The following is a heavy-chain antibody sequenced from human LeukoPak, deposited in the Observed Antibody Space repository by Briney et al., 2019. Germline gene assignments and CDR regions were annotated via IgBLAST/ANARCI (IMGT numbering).Heavy chain of an antibody. V-gene: IGHV6-1*01. J-gene: IGHJ4*02. CDR1: GDSVSSNGAS. CDR3: GRETDFGVVTN. CDR2: TYYRSQQWHS. Sequence: SQTLSLTCAISGDSVSSNGASWNWIRQSPSRGLEWLGRTYYRSQQWHSDYAPPVKGRITLNPDTSKNQFPLQLNSVTPEDTAVYYCGRETDFGVVTNWGQGTLVTVSS. D-gene: IGHD3-3*01.